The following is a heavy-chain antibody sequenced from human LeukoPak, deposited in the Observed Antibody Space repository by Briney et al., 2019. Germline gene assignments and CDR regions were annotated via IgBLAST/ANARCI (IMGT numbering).Heavy chain of an antibody. D-gene: IGHD7-27*01. Sequence: PGGSLRLSCAASGFMFEDYSMHWVRQAPGKGLEWVSRISWDGLTSSYADSVRGRFTIARDNNKNFLYLVMNSLRTEDTALYYCAKDSGETAEYLQFDDWGQGTLVTVSS. CDR2: ISWDGLTS. J-gene: IGHJ4*02. V-gene: IGHV3-43*01. CDR1: GFMFEDYS. CDR3: AKDSGETAEYLQFDD.